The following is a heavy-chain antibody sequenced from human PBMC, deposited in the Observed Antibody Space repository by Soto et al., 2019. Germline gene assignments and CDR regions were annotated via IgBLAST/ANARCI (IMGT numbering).Heavy chain of an antibody. Sequence: QVQLVQSGAEVKKPGSSVKVSCKASGGTVSSYTISWVRQAPGQGLEWMGRIIPILGIANYAQKFQGRFTITADTSTSTAYMELSSLRSEDTAVYYCARDCSSTSCYGYTWGQGTLVTVSS. CDR3: ARDCSSTSCYGYT. V-gene: IGHV1-69*08. CDR1: GGTVSSYT. D-gene: IGHD2-2*01. CDR2: IIPILGIA. J-gene: IGHJ5*02.